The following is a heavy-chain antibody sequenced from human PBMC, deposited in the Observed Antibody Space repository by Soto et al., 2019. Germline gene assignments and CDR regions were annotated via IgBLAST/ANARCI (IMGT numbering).Heavy chain of an antibody. Sequence: ASVKVSCKASGYTFTSYAMHWVRQAPGQRLEWMGWINAGNGNTKYSQKFQGRVTITRDTSASTAYMELSSLRSEDTAVYYCATALNLVRGVATIYYYGMDVWGQGTTVTVSS. D-gene: IGHD3-10*01. CDR1: GYTFTSYA. J-gene: IGHJ6*02. CDR3: ATALNLVRGVATIYYYGMDV. V-gene: IGHV1-3*01. CDR2: INAGNGNT.